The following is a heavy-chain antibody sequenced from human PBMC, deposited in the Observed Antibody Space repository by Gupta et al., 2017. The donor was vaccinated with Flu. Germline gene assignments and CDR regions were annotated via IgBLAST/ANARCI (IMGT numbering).Heavy chain of an antibody. CDR2: IGYDGSNI. V-gene: IGHV3-33*01. J-gene: IGHJ6*03. CDR1: CG. Sequence: CGRHWVLQATGKGLERVAYIGYDGSNIKYGNSVKERFTNSKDNSKNTMYVQMNSRRAEDTAVYYCARIYGNKKMYYMDVWSKGTTVIVSS. CDR3: ARIYGNKKMYYMDV. D-gene: IGHD3-10*01.